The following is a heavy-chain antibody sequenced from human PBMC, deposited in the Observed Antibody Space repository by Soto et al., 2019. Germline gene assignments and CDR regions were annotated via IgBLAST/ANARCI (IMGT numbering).Heavy chain of an antibody. CDR2: TIPMFGTP. J-gene: IGHJ6*02. D-gene: IGHD3-22*01. CDR1: GGTFSKYA. Sequence: QVQLVQSGAEMQQPGASVRVSCKASGGTFSKYAFSWVRQAPGQGLEWLGGTIPMFGTPNYAQKCQGRVAISEDESTATGYMELSSLRSEDTAVYFCARPLRDRNYYCCMAVWGQGTTVTVSS. V-gene: IGHV1-69*01. CDR3: ARPLRDRNYYCCMAV.